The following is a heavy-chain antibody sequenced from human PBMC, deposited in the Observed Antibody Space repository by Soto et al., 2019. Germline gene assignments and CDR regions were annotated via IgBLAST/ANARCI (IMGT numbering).Heavy chain of an antibody. J-gene: IGHJ3*02. V-gene: IGHV3-23*01. CDR2: ISGSGGST. D-gene: IGHD6-19*01. CDR1: GFTFRTYA. CDR3: ARVGGSGWFDAFDI. Sequence: GGSLRLSCAASGFTFRTYALSWVRQAPGKGLDWVSVISGSGGSTDYASSVKGRFTISRDNSKNALYLQMNSLRAEDTALYYCARVGGSGWFDAFDIWGQGTMVTVSS.